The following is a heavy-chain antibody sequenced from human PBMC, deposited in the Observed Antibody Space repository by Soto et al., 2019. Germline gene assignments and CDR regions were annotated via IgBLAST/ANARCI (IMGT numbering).Heavy chain of an antibody. CDR2: ISGSGGST. J-gene: IGHJ4*02. D-gene: IGHD3-22*01. Sequence: PGGSLRLSCAASGFTFSSYAMSWVRQAPGKGLEWVSAISGSGGSTYYADSVEGRFTISRDNSKNTLYLQMNSLRAEDTAVYYCAKQHYYDSSGTPLRYWGQGTMVTVYS. V-gene: IGHV3-23*01. CDR3: AKQHYYDSSGTPLRY. CDR1: GFTFSSYA.